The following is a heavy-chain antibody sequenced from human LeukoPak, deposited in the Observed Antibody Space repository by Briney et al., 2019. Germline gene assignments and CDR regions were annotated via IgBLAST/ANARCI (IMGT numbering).Heavy chain of an antibody. J-gene: IGHJ5*02. CDR3: ATDKVYSNRTGRWFDP. V-gene: IGHV1-69-2*01. CDR1: GYTFTDYY. D-gene: IGHD4-11*01. Sequence: GASVKVSCKASGYTFTDYYMHWVQQAPGKGLEWMGRVDPEDGETIYAEKFQGRVTITADTSTDTAYMELSSLRSEDTAVYYCATDKVYSNRTGRWFDPWGQGTLVTVSS. CDR2: VDPEDGET.